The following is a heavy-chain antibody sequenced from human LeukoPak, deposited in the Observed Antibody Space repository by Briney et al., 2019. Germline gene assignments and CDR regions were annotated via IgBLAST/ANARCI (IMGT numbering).Heavy chain of an antibody. J-gene: IGHJ4*02. D-gene: IGHD6-13*01. CDR1: GGSISSGGYY. CDR3: ARGGVAAAGNEGNDY. V-gene: IGHV4-30-2*01. CDR2: INHSGST. Sequence: SQTLSLTCTVSGGSISSGGYYWSWIRQPPGKGLEWIGEINHSGSTNYNPSLKSRVTISVDTSKNQFSLKLSSVTAADTAVYYCARGGVAAAGNEGNDYWGQGTLVTVSS.